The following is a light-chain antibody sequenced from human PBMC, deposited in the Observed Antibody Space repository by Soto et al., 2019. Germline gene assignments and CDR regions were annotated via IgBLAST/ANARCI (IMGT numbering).Light chain of an antibody. CDR1: SRDVGGYNY. Sequence: QSVLTRPASVSGSPGQSITISCTGTSRDVGGYNYVSWHQQHPGKAPKVIITEVSNRPSGVSNRFSGSKSGNTASLTISGLQAEDEADYYCSSYVNYNTFVVFGGGTKLTVL. CDR2: EVS. J-gene: IGLJ2*01. V-gene: IGLV2-14*01. CDR3: SSYVNYNTFVV.